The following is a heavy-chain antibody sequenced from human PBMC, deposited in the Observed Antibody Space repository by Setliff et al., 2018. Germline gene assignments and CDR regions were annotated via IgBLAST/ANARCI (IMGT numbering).Heavy chain of an antibody. CDR1: GFTLNTYG. V-gene: IGHV3-30*02. D-gene: IGHD3-10*01. CDR2: IRSDGNKK. Sequence: GESLRLSCAASGFTLNTYGISWVRQAPGKGLEWVTFIRSDGNKKYFGDSVKGRFSISRDNSKNTVYLQMNSLKIEDTAVYFCAKEQEITLVPGIIPDAFDLWGQGTMVTV. J-gene: IGHJ3*01. CDR3: AKEQEITLVPGIIPDAFDL.